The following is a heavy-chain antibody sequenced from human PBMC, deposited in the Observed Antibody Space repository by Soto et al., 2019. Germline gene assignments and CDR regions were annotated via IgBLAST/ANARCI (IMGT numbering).Heavy chain of an antibody. CDR3: AKEHSSGYSYSSDY. CDR1: GFTFSSYA. V-gene: IGHV3-23*01. Sequence: GWSLRLSCAASGFTFSSYAMSWVRQAPGKGLEWVSAISGSGGSTYYADSVKGRFTISIDNSKNTLYLQMNSLRAEDTAVYYCAKEHSSGYSYSSDYWGQGTLVTVSS. J-gene: IGHJ4*02. CDR2: ISGSGGST. D-gene: IGHD3-22*01.